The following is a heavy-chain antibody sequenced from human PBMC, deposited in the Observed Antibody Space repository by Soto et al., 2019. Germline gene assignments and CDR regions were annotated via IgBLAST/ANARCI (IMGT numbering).Heavy chain of an antibody. J-gene: IGHJ4*02. V-gene: IGHV4-4*02. Sequence: SETLSLTCGVSGGSIGSSNWWSWVRQSPGKGLEWIGEINHSGSTNYNPSLKSRVTISVDTSKNQFSLKLSSVTAADTAVYYCASAEGYSDSSGLFDYWGQGTLVTVSS. D-gene: IGHD3-22*01. CDR3: ASAEGYSDSSGLFDY. CDR1: GGSIGSSNW. CDR2: INHSGST.